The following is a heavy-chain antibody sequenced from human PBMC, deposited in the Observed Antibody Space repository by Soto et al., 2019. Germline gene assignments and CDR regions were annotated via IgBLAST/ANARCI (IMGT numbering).Heavy chain of an antibody. D-gene: IGHD3-22*01. Sequence: SGPTMVNRTQTLTLTCTLSGFSLSTSAVGVGWIRQPPGKALDWLALIYWDDDKRYRPSLESRLNITQDTSKNQVVLRLANVDPAYTGTYFCAHRHGDGSDGGYYPLKFDCFGRRALFTFCS. CDR2: IYWDDDK. V-gene: IGHV2-5*02. CDR3: AHRHGDGSDGGYYPLKFDC. J-gene: IGHJ4*02. CDR1: GFSLSTSAVG.